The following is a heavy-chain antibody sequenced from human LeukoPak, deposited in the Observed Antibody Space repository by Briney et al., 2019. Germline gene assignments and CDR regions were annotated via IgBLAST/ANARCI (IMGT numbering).Heavy chain of an antibody. V-gene: IGHV4-38-2*02. J-gene: IGHJ1*01. CDR1: GYSISSGYY. CDR2: IYHSGST. D-gene: IGHD5-24*01. CDR3: ARGEMARIYPYFQH. Sequence: SETLSLTCTVSGYSISSGYYWGWIRQPPGKGLEWIGSIYHSGSTYYNPSLKSRVTISVDTSKNQFSLKLNSVTAADTAVYFSARGEMARIYPYFQHWGQGTLVTVSS.